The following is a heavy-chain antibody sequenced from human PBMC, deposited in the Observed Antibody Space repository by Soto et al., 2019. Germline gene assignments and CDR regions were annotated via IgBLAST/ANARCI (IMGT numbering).Heavy chain of an antibody. CDR2: IHHSGRT. CDR1: NDSITSYY. Sequence: SETLSLTCTVSNDSITSYYWSWIRQAPGKGLEWIGYIHHSGRTNYNPSLKSRVTISVDTSKNQFSLKLTSVTAADTAVYYCARDTRMFDPWGQGTLVTVSS. V-gene: IGHV4-59*01. J-gene: IGHJ5*02. D-gene: IGHD3-22*01. CDR3: ARDTRMFDP.